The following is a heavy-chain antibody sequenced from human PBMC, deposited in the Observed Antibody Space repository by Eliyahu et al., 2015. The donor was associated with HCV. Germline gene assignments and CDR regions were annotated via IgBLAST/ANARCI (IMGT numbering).Heavy chain of an antibody. J-gene: IGHJ5*02. D-gene: IGHD6-13*01. V-gene: IGHV4-59*08. CDR2: IYYSGST. CDR1: GGSISSYY. Sequence: QVQLQESGPGLVKPSETLSPXCTVSGGSISSYYWXWIRQPPGKGLEWIGYIYYSGSTNNNPPLKSRVTISVDTSKNQFSLKLSSVTAADTAVYYCARHLGFIAAAGTEPPQNTGWFDPWGQGTLVTVSS. CDR3: ARHLGFIAAAGTEPPQNTGWFDP.